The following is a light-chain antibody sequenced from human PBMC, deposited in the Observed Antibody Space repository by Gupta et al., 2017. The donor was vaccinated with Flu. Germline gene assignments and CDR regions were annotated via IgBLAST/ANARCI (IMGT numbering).Light chain of an antibody. J-gene: IGKJ1*01. CDR1: QSISSY. CDR3: QQRDSTPWT. V-gene: IGKV1-39*01. CDR2: AAS. Sequence: PSSLSASVGDRVTITCRASQSISSYLNWYQQKPGKAPKVLIYAASSLQSGVPSRFSGSGSGTDFTLTIIRLQPEDFATYYCQQRDSTPWTFGQGTKVEI.